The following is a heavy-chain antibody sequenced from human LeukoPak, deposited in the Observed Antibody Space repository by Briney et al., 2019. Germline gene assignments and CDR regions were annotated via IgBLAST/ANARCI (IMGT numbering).Heavy chain of an antibody. J-gene: IGHJ4*02. CDR3: AGTARHGDYY. D-gene: IGHD4-17*01. CDR1: GFTIGSNY. Sequence: GGSLRLSCAASGFTIGSNYMSWVRQAPGRGLEWVSVIYSGGSTYYADSVKGRFTISRDNSKNTLSLQMNSLRAEDTAVYYCAGTARHGDYYWGQGALVTVSS. CDR2: IYSGGST. V-gene: IGHV3-53*01.